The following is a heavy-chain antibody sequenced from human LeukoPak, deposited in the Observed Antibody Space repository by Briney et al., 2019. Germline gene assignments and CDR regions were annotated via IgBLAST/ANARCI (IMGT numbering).Heavy chain of an antibody. V-gene: IGHV3-30*02. CDR3: AKEGSWIQLWLSFLDY. Sequence: PGGSLRLSCAASGFTFSSYGMHWVRQAPGKGLEWVAFIRYDGSNKYYADSVKGRFTISRDNSKNTLYLQMNSLRAEDTAVYYCAKEGSWIQLWLSFLDYWGQGTLVTVSS. D-gene: IGHD5-18*01. CDR2: IRYDGSNK. J-gene: IGHJ4*02. CDR1: GFTFSSYG.